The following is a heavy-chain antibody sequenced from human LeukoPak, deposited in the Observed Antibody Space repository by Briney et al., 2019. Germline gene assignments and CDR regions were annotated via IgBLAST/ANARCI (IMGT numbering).Heavy chain of an antibody. V-gene: IGHV4-39*07. CDR3: ARGTGIAVAGTFFYYYYGMDV. CDR2: INHSGST. CDR1: GGSISSGGYY. Sequence: PSETLSLTCTVSGGSISSGGYYWSWIRQPPGKGLEWIGEINHSGSTNYNPSLKSRVTISVDKSKNQFSLKLSSVTAADTAVYYCARGTGIAVAGTFFYYYYGMDVWGQGTTVTVSS. J-gene: IGHJ6*02. D-gene: IGHD6-19*01.